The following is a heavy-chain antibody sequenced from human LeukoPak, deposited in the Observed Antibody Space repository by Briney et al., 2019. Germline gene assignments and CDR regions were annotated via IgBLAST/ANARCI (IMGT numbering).Heavy chain of an antibody. D-gene: IGHD6-13*01. V-gene: IGHV4-61*02. CDR3: ARVPIAAAGTFDP. CDR1: GASTSSGLYY. J-gene: IGHJ5*02. CDR2: IYNSGST. Sequence: SETLSLTCTVSGASTSSGLYYWNWFRQPAGKGLEYIGRIYNSGSTNYNPSLKSRVTISVDTPKNQFSLKLTSVTASDSAVYYCARVPIAAAGTFDPWGQGTLVTVSS.